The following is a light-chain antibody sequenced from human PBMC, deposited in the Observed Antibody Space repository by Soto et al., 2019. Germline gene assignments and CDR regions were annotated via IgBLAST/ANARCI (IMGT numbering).Light chain of an antibody. J-gene: IGLJ1*01. Sequence: QSALTQPASVSGSPGQSITISCTGTSSDVGAYNYVSWYQQHPGKPPKLMIYEVSSRPSGVSDRFSGSKSSSTASLTISGLQAEDDADYSCTSYTTTTTPYVFGTGTKLTVL. CDR1: SSDVGAYNY. V-gene: IGLV2-14*01. CDR3: TSYTTTTTPYV. CDR2: EVS.